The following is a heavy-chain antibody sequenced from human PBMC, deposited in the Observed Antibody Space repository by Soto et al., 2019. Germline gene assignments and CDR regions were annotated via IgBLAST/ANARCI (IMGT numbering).Heavy chain of an antibody. V-gene: IGHV1-3*01. CDR1: GYTFTSYA. CDR3: ARGYNWNYAY. J-gene: IGHJ4*02. Sequence: ASVKVSCKASGYTFTSYAMHWVRQAPGQRLEWMGWINAGNGNTKYPQKFQGRVTITRDTSASTAYMELSSLRSEDTAVYYCARGYNWNYAYWGQGTLVTVSS. D-gene: IGHD1-7*01. CDR2: INAGNGNT.